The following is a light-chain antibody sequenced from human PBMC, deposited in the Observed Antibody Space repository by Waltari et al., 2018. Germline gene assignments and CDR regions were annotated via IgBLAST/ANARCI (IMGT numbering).Light chain of an antibody. J-gene: IGKJ2*01. CDR1: QSVSTK. Sequence: DIGMTQSPATLSVSQGERATLSCRASQSVSTKLAWYQHKHGQAPRLLIYGASTRATGIPARFSGSGSGTEFTLTISSLQSEDFAVYYCQQYNNWPPYTFGQGTKLEIK. CDR3: QQYNNWPPYT. CDR2: GAS. V-gene: IGKV3-15*01.